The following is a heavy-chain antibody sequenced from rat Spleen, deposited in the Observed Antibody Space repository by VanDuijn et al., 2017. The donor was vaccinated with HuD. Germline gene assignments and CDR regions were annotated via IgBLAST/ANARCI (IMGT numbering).Heavy chain of an antibody. CDR1: GFSLASYS. CDR2: MWYDGDT. D-gene: IGHD1-4*01. Sequence: QVQLKESGPGLVQPSETLSLTCTVSGFSLASYSVSWVRQPSGKGPEWMGRMWYDGDTAYNSALKSRLSISRDTSKNQVLLKMNSLQTDDTAIYYCTRDRPGAYYVMDAWGQGASVTVSS. V-gene: IGHV2-63*01. J-gene: IGHJ4*01. CDR3: TRDRPGAYYVMDA.